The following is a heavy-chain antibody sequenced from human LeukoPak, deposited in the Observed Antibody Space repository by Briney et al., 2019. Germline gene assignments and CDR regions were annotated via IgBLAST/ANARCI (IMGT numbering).Heavy chain of an antibody. CDR1: GYIFATYW. CDR3: ARRGYCGGDCYSDY. D-gene: IGHD2-21*01. J-gene: IGHJ4*02. CDR2: IYPGDSDT. Sequence: GESLKISCKGSGYIFATYWIGWVRQMPGKGLEWMGIIYPGDSDTRYSPSFQGQVTISADKSISTAFPQWSSLKASDTAMYYCARRGYCGGDCYSDYWGQGTLVTVSS. V-gene: IGHV5-51*01.